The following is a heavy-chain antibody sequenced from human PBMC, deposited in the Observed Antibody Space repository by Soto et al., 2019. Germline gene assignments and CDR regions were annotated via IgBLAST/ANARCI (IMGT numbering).Heavy chain of an antibody. CDR3: AKPSGGSYPESRVFDS. CDR1: GFTFYSSA. J-gene: IGHJ4*02. Sequence: PGGSVRLSCAASGFTFYSSAMSWVRQAPGKGLEWVSAISTTGGNTLYADSVKGRFTISRDNSKNTLYLQMNSLRAEDTAIYYCAKPSGGSYPESRVFDSWGQGTRVTVSS. CDR2: ISTTGGNT. V-gene: IGHV3-23*01. D-gene: IGHD1-26*01.